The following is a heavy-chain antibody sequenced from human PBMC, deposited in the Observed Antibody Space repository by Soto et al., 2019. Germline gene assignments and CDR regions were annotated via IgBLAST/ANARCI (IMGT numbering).Heavy chain of an antibody. D-gene: IGHD2-15*01. J-gene: IGHJ6*02. V-gene: IGHV3-11*01. CDR2: ISSSGSTI. CDR1: GFTFSDYY. CDR3: ARGPPEDAEATYYYYGMDV. Sequence: PGGSLRLSCAASGFTFSDYYMSWIRQAPGKGLEWVSYISSSGSTIYYADSVKGRFTISRDNAKNSLYLQMNSLRAEDTAVYYCARGPPEDAEATYYYYGMDVWGQGTTVTVSS.